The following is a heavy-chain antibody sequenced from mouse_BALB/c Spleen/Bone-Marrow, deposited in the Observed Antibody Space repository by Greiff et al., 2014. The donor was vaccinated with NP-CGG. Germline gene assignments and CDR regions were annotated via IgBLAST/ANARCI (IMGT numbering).Heavy chain of an antibody. Sequence: EVQLVESGPELEKPGASVKISCKASGYSLTGYNMNWVKQNNGKSLEWIGNIDPSFGCTIYNQKFKGKATLTIDKSSSTAYMQLNALTYEDTADYYCAWGHYYGMDYWGQGTSVTVSS. CDR1: GYSLTGYN. CDR2: IDPSFGCT. D-gene: IGHD3-3*01. CDR3: AWGHYYGMDY. V-gene: IGHV1S135*01. J-gene: IGHJ4*01.